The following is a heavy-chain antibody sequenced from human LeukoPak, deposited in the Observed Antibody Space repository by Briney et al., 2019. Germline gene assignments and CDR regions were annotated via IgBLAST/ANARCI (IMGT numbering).Heavy chain of an antibody. CDR1: GGSISSSSYY. CDR2: FLYSGTT. J-gene: IGHJ4*02. V-gene: IGHV4-39*07. D-gene: IGHD6-19*01. CDR3: ASGIAVAGLFDY. Sequence: SETLSLTCTVSGGSISGGSISSSSYYWGWIRQSPGKGLEWIGSFLYSGTTYYNPSLMSRVTISVDTSKNQLSLKLISVTAADTAVYYCASGIAVAGLFDYWGQGTLVTVSS.